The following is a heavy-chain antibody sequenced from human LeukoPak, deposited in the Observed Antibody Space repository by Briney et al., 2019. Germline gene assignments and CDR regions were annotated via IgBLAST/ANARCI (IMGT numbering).Heavy chain of an antibody. Sequence: SETLSLTCAVYGGSFSGYYWSWIRQPPGKGLEWIGEINHSGSTNYNPALKSRVTISVDTSKNQFSLKLSSVTAADTAVYYCARHRKIVVVITSWFDYWGQGTLVTVSS. J-gene: IGHJ4*02. V-gene: IGHV4-34*01. D-gene: IGHD3-22*01. CDR3: ARHRKIVVVITSWFDY. CDR1: GGSFSGYY. CDR2: INHSGST.